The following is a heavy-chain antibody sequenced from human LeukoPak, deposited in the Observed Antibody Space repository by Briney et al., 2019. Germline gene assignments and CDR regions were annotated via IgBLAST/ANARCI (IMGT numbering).Heavy chain of an antibody. V-gene: IGHV5-51*01. CDR3: ARRVRERSGWSDYYYMDV. J-gene: IGHJ6*03. D-gene: IGHD6-19*01. CDR2: IYPGDSDT. Sequence: GESLKISCKASGYSFTNYWIAWVRQMPGKGLEWMGIIYPGDSDTRYSPSFQGQVTISADKSINTAYVQWSSLKASDTAIYYCARRVRERSGWSDYYYMDVWGKGTTVTVSS. CDR1: GYSFTNYW.